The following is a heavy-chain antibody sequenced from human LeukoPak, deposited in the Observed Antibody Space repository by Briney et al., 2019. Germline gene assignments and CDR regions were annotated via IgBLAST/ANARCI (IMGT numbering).Heavy chain of an antibody. Sequence: EGSLRLSCAASGFTFSTNYMSWVRQAPGKGLEWVSVIYSGGTTYYADSVKGRFTISRDISKNTLYLQMNSLRAEDTAVYYCARDRGGSRSDCWGQGTLVTVSS. D-gene: IGHD6-13*01. J-gene: IGHJ4*02. V-gene: IGHV3-66*01. CDR3: ARDRGGSRSDC. CDR1: GFTFSTNY. CDR2: IYSGGTT.